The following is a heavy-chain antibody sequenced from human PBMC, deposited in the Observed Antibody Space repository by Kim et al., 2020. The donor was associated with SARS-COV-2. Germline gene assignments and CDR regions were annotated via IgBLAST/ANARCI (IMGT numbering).Heavy chain of an antibody. CDR3: ARTRSGYFDY. CDR2: IYYSGST. V-gene: IGHV4-59*01. Sequence: SETLSLTCTVSGGSISSYYWSWIRQPPGKGLEWIGYIYYSGSTNYNPSLKSRVTISVDTSKNQFSLKLSSVTAADTAVYYCARTRSGYFDYWGQGTLVTVSS. J-gene: IGHJ4*02. D-gene: IGHD3-3*01. CDR1: GGSISSYY.